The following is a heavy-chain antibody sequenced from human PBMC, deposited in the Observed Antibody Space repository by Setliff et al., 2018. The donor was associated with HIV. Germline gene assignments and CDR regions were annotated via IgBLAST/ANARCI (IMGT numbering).Heavy chain of an antibody. J-gene: IGHJ3*02. V-gene: IGHV4-59*11. CDR1: GGSISSHY. Sequence: SETLSLTCTVSGGSISSHYWSWIRQPPGKGLEWIGSIYYSGSTNYNPSLKSRVTISIDRSKNQFSLKLSSVTAADTAVYYCARRGYSYGYADAFDIWGQGTMVTVSS. CDR2: IYYSGST. D-gene: IGHD5-18*01. CDR3: ARRGYSYGYADAFDI.